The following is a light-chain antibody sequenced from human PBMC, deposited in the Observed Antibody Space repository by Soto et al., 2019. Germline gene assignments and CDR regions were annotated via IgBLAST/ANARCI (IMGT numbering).Light chain of an antibody. CDR1: SSNIGGNS. J-gene: IGLJ1*01. CDR2: DDN. Sequence: QSLLTQPPSVSAAPGQKVTISCSGSSSNIGGNSVSWYQQLPGTAPKLLIYDDNKRPSGIPDRFSGSKSGTSATLGITGFQTGDEADYYCGSWDSSLSAYVLGTGTKVTV. CDR3: GSWDSSLSAYV. V-gene: IGLV1-51*01.